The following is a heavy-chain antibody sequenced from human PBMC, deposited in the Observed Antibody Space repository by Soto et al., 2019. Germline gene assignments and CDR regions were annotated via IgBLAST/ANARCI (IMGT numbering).Heavy chain of an antibody. CDR3: ARANGLHLGELSAFDY. Sequence: EVQLVESGGGLVKPGGSLRLSCAASGFTFSSYSMNWVRQAPGKGLEWVSYISSSSSYIYYADSVKGRFTISRDNAKNSLYLQMNSLRAEDTAVYYCARANGLHLGELSAFDYWGQGTLVTVSS. D-gene: IGHD3-16*02. V-gene: IGHV3-21*01. CDR2: ISSSSSYI. J-gene: IGHJ4*02. CDR1: GFTFSSYS.